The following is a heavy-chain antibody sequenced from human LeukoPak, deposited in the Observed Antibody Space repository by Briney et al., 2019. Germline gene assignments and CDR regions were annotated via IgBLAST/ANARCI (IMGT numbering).Heavy chain of an antibody. Sequence: GASVKVSCKTSGFPFTGYYINWVRQAPGQGLEWMGWLNPHSGGPTYAQKFQGRVTMTRDTSISTAYMELSSLRSDDTAVYFCARKKVEVLATYDYWGQGTLVIVSS. V-gene: IGHV1-2*02. CDR2: LNPHSGGP. J-gene: IGHJ4*02. D-gene: IGHD3-3*02. CDR3: ARKKVEVLATYDY. CDR1: GFPFTGYY.